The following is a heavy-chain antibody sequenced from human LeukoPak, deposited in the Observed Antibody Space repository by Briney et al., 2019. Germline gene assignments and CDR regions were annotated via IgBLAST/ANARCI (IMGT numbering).Heavy chain of an antibody. CDR1: GFTFSSYA. J-gene: IGHJ4*02. V-gene: IGHV3-23*01. CDR2: ISGSGGST. CDR3: AKSVLASSLFDY. Sequence: GSLRLSCAASGFTFSSYAMSWVRQAPGKGLEWVSAISGSGGSTYYADSVKGRFTISRDNSKNTLYLQMNSLRAEDTAVYYCAKSVLASSLFDYWGQGTLVTVSS. D-gene: IGHD1-1*01.